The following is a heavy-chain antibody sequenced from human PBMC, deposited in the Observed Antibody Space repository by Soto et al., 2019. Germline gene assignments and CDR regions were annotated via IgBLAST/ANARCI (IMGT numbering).Heavy chain of an antibody. CDR2: ISSSSSYI. CDR1: GFTFSSYS. D-gene: IGHD6-13*01. V-gene: IGHV3-21*01. J-gene: IGHJ6*02. CDR3: ARGIIAGACTALYFYYGMDV. Sequence: RRLSCAASGFTFSSYSMNWVRQAPGKGLEWVSSISSSSSYIYYADSVKGRFTISRDNAKNSLYLQMNSLRAEDTAVYYCARGIIAGACTALYFYYGMDVWGQGTTVTVSS.